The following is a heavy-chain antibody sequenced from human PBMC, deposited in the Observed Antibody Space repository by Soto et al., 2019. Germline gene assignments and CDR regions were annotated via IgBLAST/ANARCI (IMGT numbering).Heavy chain of an antibody. J-gene: IGHJ6*02. CDR1: GYTFTGYY. CDR3: ARDLVTMVREPFGYYYGMDV. CDR2: INPNSGGT. D-gene: IGHD3-10*01. Sequence: QVQLVQSGAEVKKPGASVKVSCKASGYTFTGYYMHWVRQAPGQGLEWMGWINPNSGGTNYAQKFQGRVTMTRDTSISTAYMELSRLRSDDTAVYYCARDLVTMVREPFGYYYGMDVWGQGTTVTVSS. V-gene: IGHV1-2*02.